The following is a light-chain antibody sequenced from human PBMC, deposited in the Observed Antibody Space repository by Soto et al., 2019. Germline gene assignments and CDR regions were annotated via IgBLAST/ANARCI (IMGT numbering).Light chain of an antibody. Sequence: QSVLTQAPSVSGTPGQRVTITCSGSSSNIGRNSVNWYQHLPGTAPKLLTHGNNHRPSGVPDRFSGSKSGTSASLAIRGLQPEDEADYCCAAWDDSLNEYVFGDGTQLTVL. J-gene: IGLJ7*01. V-gene: IGLV1-44*01. CDR1: SSNIGRNS. CDR2: GNN. CDR3: AAWDDSLNEYV.